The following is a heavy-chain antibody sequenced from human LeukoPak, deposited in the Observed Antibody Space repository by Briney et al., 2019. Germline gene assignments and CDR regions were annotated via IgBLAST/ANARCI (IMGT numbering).Heavy chain of an antibody. CDR2: INSDGSST. V-gene: IGHV3-74*01. Sequence: GGSLRLSCAASGFTFSSYGMHWVRQAPGKGLVWVSRINSDGSSTSYADSVKGRFTISRDNAKNTLYLQMNSLRAEDTAVYYCARTYYYDSSGYYNYYYYMDVWGKGTTVTVSS. D-gene: IGHD3-22*01. CDR1: GFTFSSYG. CDR3: ARTYYYDSSGYYNYYYYMDV. J-gene: IGHJ6*03.